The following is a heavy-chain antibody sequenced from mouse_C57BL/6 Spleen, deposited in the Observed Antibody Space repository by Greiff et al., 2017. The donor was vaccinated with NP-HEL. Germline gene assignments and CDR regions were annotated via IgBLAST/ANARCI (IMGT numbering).Heavy chain of an antibody. D-gene: IGHD3-2*02. Sequence: VQRVESGAELVKPGASVKISCKASGYAFSSYWMNWVKQRPGKGLEWIGQIYPGDGDTNYNGKFKGKATLTADKSSSTAYMQLSSLTSEDSAVYFCARGTAQATGAMDYWGQGTSVTVSS. CDR1: GYAFSSYW. CDR2: IYPGDGDT. J-gene: IGHJ4*01. V-gene: IGHV1-80*01. CDR3: ARGTAQATGAMDY.